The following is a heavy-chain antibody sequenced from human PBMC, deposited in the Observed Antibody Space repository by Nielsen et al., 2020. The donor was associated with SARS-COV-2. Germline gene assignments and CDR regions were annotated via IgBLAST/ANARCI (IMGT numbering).Heavy chain of an antibody. CDR1: GFTFSSYG. CDR2: IWYDGSNK. Sequence: GESLKISCAASGFTFSSYGMHWVRQAPGKGLEWVAVIWYDGSNKYYADSVKGRFTISRDNSKNTLYLQMNSLRAEDTAVYYCAKAYGKYYFDYWGQGTLVTVSS. CDR3: AKAYGKYYFDY. V-gene: IGHV3-30*02. J-gene: IGHJ4*02. D-gene: IGHD1-14*01.